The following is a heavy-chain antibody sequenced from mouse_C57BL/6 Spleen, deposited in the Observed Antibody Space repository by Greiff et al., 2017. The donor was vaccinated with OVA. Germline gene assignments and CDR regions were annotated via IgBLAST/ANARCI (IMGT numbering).Heavy chain of an antibody. CDR2: IYPRSGNT. J-gene: IGHJ2*01. D-gene: IGHD2-1*01. V-gene: IGHV1-81*01. CDR3: ARYGLLLYFDY. Sequence: VKLMESGAELARPGASVKLSCKASGYTFTSYGISWVKQRTGQGLEWIGEIYPRSGNTYYNEKFKGKATLTADKSSSTAYMELRSLTSEDSAVYFCARYGLLLYFDYWGQGTTLTVSS. CDR1: GYTFTSYG.